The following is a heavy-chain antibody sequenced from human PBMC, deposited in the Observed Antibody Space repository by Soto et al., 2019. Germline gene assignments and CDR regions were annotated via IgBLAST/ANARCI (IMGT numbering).Heavy chain of an antibody. J-gene: IGHJ3*02. V-gene: IGHV3-48*01. Sequence: DVQLVESGGGLVQPGGSLRLSCAASGFTFSSYSMNWVSQAPGKGLEWVSYISSSSYTVYYADSVKGRFTISRDNAKNSLYLQMNSLRAEDTAVYYCARDFGTTYAFHIWGQGTMVTVSS. D-gene: IGHD1-1*01. CDR2: ISSSSYTV. CDR3: ARDFGTTYAFHI. CDR1: GFTFSSYS.